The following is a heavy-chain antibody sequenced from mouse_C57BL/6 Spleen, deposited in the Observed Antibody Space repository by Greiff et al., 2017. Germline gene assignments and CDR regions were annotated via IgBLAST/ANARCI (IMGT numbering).Heavy chain of an antibody. D-gene: IGHD2-4*01. Sequence: QVQLQQSGAELVKPGASVKISCKASGYAFSSYWMNWVKQRPGKGLEWIGQIYPGDGDTNYNGKLKGKATLTADKSSSTAYMQLSSLTSEDSAVYFCARDGDYGNYFDYWGQGTTLTVSS. V-gene: IGHV1-80*01. CDR2: IYPGDGDT. J-gene: IGHJ2*01. CDR3: ARDGDYGNYFDY. CDR1: GYAFSSYW.